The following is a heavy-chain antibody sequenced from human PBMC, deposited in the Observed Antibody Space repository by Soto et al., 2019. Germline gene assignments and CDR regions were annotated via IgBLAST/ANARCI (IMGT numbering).Heavy chain of an antibody. Sequence: QVQLVQSGAEVKKPGSSVTVSCKASGGTFGNSAISWVRQAPGQGLEWMGGITPIFPTPDYAQKFQGRVTITADEQTSTAYMELTSLRSEDTAVYYCARDKDRQQLGGNYYYGIDVWGQGTTVTVSS. CDR3: ARDKDRQQLGGNYYYGIDV. D-gene: IGHD3-3*02. V-gene: IGHV1-69*12. J-gene: IGHJ6*02. CDR2: ITPIFPTP. CDR1: GGTFGNSA.